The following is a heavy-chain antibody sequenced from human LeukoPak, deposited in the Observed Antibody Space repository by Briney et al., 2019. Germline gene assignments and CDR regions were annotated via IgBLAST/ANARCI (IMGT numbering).Heavy chain of an antibody. J-gene: IGHJ4*02. CDR1: GGSVSSSSYY. Sequence: SETLSLTCTVSGGSVSSSSYYWGWIRQPPGKGLEWIGSIYYSGSTYYNPSLKSRVTISVDTSKNQFSLKLSSVTAADTAVYYCASSYCSSTSCYPYYFDYWGQGTLVTVSS. CDR2: IYYSGST. CDR3: ASSYCSSTSCYPYYFDY. V-gene: IGHV4-39*07. D-gene: IGHD2-2*01.